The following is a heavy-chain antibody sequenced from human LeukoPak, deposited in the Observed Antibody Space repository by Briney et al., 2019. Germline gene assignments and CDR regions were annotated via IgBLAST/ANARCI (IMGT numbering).Heavy chain of an antibody. J-gene: IGHJ4*02. Sequence: GGSLRLSCAASGFTFTKYWMTWVRQAPGKGLEWVGNIKQDGSDKNYMDSVKGRFTISRDNAKNSLYLQMNSLRAEDTAVYYCAGKQSKFDYWGQGTLVTVSS. V-gene: IGHV3-7*01. CDR3: AGKQSKFDY. CDR1: GFTFTKYW. D-gene: IGHD1/OR15-1a*01. CDR2: IKQDGSDK.